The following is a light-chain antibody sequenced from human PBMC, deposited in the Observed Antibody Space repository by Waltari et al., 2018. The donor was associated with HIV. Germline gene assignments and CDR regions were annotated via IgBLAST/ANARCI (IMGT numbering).Light chain of an antibody. V-gene: IGLV2-11*01. CDR3: CSYAGSYTLV. CDR2: DVT. Sequence: QSALTQPRPVSGSPGQSVTISCTGTSSDVGGYKYVSWYQQHPAKAPKLMIYDVTKRPSGVPDRFSGSKSVNTASLTISGLEAEDEADYYCCSYAGSYTLVFGGGTKLTVL. J-gene: IGLJ3*02. CDR1: SSDVGGYKY.